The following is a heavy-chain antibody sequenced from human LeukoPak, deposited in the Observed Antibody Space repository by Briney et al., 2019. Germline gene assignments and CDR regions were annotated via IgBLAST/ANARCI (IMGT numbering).Heavy chain of an antibody. CDR2: IYSGGST. J-gene: IGHJ4*02. V-gene: IGHV3-66*01. Sequence: GGSLRLSCAASGFTVSSNYMSWVRQAPGKGLEWVSVIYSGGSTYYADSVKGRFTISRDNSKNTLYLQMNSLRAEDTAVYYCARAYYGSGSYYHDYWGQGNLVTVSS. CDR1: GFTVSSNY. CDR3: ARAYYGSGSYYHDY. D-gene: IGHD3-10*01.